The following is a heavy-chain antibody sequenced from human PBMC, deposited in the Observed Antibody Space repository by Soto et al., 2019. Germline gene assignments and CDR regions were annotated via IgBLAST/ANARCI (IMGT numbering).Heavy chain of an antibody. D-gene: IGHD1-1*01. CDR1: GGSFSGYY. CDR2: INHSGST. CDR3: ARGRNWNDASYRRLGWFDP. Sequence: QVQLQQWGAGLLKPSETLSLTCAAYGGSFSGYYWSWIRQPPGKGLEWIGEINHSGSTNYNPYLKSRVAISVDTSKNQFSMKLSSVTAADTAVYYCARGRNWNDASYRRLGWFDPWGQGTLVTVSS. J-gene: IGHJ5*02. V-gene: IGHV4-34*01.